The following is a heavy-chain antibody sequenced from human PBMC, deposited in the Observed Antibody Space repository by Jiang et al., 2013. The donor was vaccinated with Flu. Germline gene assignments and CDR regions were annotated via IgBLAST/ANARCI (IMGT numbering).Heavy chain of an antibody. Sequence: WMSWVRPGVQGRGLEWVANIKQDGSEKYYVDSVKGRFTISRDNAKNSLYLQMNSLRAEDTAVYYCAGTPWVSSGWYPHPSRGFDYWGQGTLVTVSS. CDR3: AGTPWVSSGWYPHPSRGFDY. V-gene: IGHV3-7*01. J-gene: IGHJ4*02. D-gene: IGHD6-19*01. CDR1: W. CDR2: IKQDGSEK.